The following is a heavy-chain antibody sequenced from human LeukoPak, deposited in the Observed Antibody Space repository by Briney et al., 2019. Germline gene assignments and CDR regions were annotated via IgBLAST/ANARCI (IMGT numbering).Heavy chain of an antibody. CDR1: GFTFSSYG. CDR3: AKDREESYHLFDY. CDR2: ISYDGSNK. D-gene: IGHD2-2*01. J-gene: IGHJ4*02. V-gene: IGHV3-30*18. Sequence: GGSLRLSCAASGFTFSSYGMHWVRQAPGKGLEWVAVISYDGSNKYYADSVKGRFTISRDNSKNTLYLQMNSLRAEDTAVYYCAKDREESYHLFDYWGQGTLVTVSS.